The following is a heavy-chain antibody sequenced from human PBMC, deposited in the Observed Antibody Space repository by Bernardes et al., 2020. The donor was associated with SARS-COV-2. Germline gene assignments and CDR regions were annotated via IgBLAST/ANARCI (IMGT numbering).Heavy chain of an antibody. Sequence: SETLSLTCIVSSGSISSTNWWTWVRQPPGKGLEWIGEIHHSGSTNYNPSLKSRVTISVDTSKNQFSLKLSSVTAADTAVYYCARDNPSMTGNWFDPWGQGTLVTVSS. V-gene: IGHV4-4*02. CDR3: ARDNPSMTGNWFDP. CDR1: SGSISSTNW. CDR2: IHHSGST. J-gene: IGHJ5*02. D-gene: IGHD3-9*01.